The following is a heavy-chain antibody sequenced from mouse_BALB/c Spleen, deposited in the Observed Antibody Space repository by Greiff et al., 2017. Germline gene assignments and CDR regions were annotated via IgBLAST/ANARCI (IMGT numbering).Heavy chain of an antibody. CDR2: ISNGGGST. CDR3: ARRSSDYFDY. V-gene: IGHV5-12-2*01. Sequence: EVKLVESGGGLVQPGGSLKLSCAASGFTFSSYTMSWVRQTPEKRLEWVAYISNGGGSTYYPDTVKGRFTISRDNAKNTLYLQMSSLKSEDTAMYYCARRSSDYFDYWGQGTTLTVSS. CDR1: GFTFSSYT. D-gene: IGHD1-1*01. J-gene: IGHJ2*01.